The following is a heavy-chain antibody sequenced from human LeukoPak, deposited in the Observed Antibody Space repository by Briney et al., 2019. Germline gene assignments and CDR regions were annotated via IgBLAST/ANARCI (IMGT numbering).Heavy chain of an antibody. J-gene: IGHJ4*02. CDR3: ARGDDYKSTLFDY. V-gene: IGHV4-59*01. CDR2: ISSGGST. CDR1: GASISRYI. D-gene: IGHD5-12*01. Sequence: PSETLSLTCTVSGASISRYIWNWIRQHPGKELEWIGYISSGGSTNYNPSLKSRVTISIDTSKNQFSLKLTSATAADTAIYYCARGDDYKSTLFDYWGQGTLVTVSS.